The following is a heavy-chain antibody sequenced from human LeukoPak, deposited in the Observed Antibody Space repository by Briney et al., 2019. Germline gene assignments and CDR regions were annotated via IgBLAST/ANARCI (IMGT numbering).Heavy chain of an antibody. CDR3: ARAIVEMATIGGYYFDY. CDR1: GYTFTGYY. D-gene: IGHD5-24*01. J-gene: IGHJ4*02. Sequence: ASVKVSCKASGYTFTGYYMHWVRQAPGQGLEWMGWINPNSGGTNYAQKFQGGVTMTRDTSISTAYMELSRLRSDDTAVYYCARAIVEMATIGGYYFDYWGQGTLVTVSS. V-gene: IGHV1-2*02. CDR2: INPNSGGT.